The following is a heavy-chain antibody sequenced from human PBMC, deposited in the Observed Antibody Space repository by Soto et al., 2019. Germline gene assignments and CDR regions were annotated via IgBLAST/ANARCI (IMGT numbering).Heavy chain of an antibody. D-gene: IGHD7-27*01. V-gene: IGHV1-18*01. J-gene: IGHJ4*02. CDR2: ITAYYGNT. Sequence: QVQLVQSGAEVKKPGASVKVSCKASGYTFTNYGISWVRQDPGQGLEWLGRITAYYGNTNYAQKFQCRITMTTDTSTGTAYMELRSLRSDGTAIYYCARDPWGAIPITVDHWGQGTLVTVSS. CDR1: GYTFTNYG. CDR3: ARDPWGAIPITVDH.